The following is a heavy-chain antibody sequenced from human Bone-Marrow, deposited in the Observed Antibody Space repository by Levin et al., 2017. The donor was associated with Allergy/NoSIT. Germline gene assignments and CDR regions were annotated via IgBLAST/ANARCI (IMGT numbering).Heavy chain of an antibody. V-gene: IGHV1-2*06. D-gene: IGHD6-13*01. J-gene: IGHJ4*02. CDR1: GYTFTGYF. Sequence: WASVKVSCKTSGYTFTGYFIHWVRQAPGQGLEWMGRIDPISGRTNYAQNFQGRVTMTRDTSISTAYMELNRLTSDDTAVYYCARDHHSSSWLAAYWGQGTLVIVSP. CDR2: IDPISGRT. CDR3: ARDHHSSSWLAAY.